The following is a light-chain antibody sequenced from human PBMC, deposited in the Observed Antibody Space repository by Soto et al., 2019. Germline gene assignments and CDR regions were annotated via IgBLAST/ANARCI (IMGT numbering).Light chain of an antibody. J-gene: IGLJ2*01. CDR2: DVN. Sequence: QSALTQPASVSGSPGQSTTISCTGTSSDIGGYDHVSWYQQFPGKAPKLILYDVNTRPSGVSSRFSGSKSGNTASLTISGLQAEDEADYSCGSYTSITSGVIFGGGTKLTVL. CDR1: SSDIGGYDH. V-gene: IGLV2-14*01. CDR3: GSYTSITSGVI.